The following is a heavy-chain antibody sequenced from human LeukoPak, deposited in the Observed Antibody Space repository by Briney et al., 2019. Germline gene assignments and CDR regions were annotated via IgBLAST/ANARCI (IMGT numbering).Heavy chain of an antibody. D-gene: IGHD3-9*01. CDR3: VTFPLDDILTGYRDY. CDR1: GFTFSSYA. Sequence: GGSLRLSCAASGFTFSSYAMHWVRQAPGKGLEWVAVISYDGSNKYYADSVKGRFTISRDNAKNSLYLQMNSLRAEDTAVYYCVTFPLDDILTGYRDYWGQGTLVTVSS. V-gene: IGHV3-30*04. J-gene: IGHJ4*02. CDR2: ISYDGSNK.